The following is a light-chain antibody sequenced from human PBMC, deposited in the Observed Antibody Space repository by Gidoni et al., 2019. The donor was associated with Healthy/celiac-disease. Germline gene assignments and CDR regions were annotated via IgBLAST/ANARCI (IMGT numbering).Light chain of an antibody. J-gene: IGKJ1*01. V-gene: IGKV1-39*01. CDR1: QSISSY. CDR3: QQSYSNLWX. Sequence: DIQMTQSPSSLSASVVDRVTITCRASQSISSYLNWYQQKPGKAPKLLIYAASSLQSGVPSRFSGSGAGTDFTLTISSLQPEDFATYYCQQSYSNLWXXXQGTKVEIK. CDR2: AAS.